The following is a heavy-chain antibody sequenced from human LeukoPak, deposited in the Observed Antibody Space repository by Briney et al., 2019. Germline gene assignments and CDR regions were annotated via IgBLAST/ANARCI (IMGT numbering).Heavy chain of an antibody. V-gene: IGHV4-34*01. D-gene: IGHD6-13*01. CDR1: GGSFSGYY. Sequence: SETLSLTCAVYGGSFSGYYWSWIRQPPGKGLEWIGEINHSGSTNYNPSLKSRVTISVDTSKNQFSLRLSSVTAADTAVYYCARSGGRIAAAGTPTFSYYYYGMDVWGQGTTVTVSS. CDR3: ARSGGRIAAAGTPTFSYYYYGMDV. J-gene: IGHJ6*02. CDR2: INHSGST.